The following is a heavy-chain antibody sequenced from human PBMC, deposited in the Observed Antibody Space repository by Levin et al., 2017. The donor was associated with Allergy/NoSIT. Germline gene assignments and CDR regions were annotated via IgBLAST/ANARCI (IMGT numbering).Heavy chain of an antibody. J-gene: IGHJ3*02. Sequence: SETLSLTCTVSGDSISSSYWTWVRQPPGRGLEWIGNIYYSGSTNYSPSLKSRVTISLDMSKNQLSLKLSSVTTADTAMYYCTRVKSIGWAFDIWGQGTMITVSS. D-gene: IGHD6-19*01. CDR1: GDSISSSY. V-gene: IGHV4-59*01. CDR3: TRVKSIGWAFDI. CDR2: IYYSGST.